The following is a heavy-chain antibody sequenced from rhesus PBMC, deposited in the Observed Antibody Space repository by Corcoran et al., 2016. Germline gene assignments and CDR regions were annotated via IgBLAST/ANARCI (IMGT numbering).Heavy chain of an antibody. Sequence: QVQLQESGPGLVKPSETLSLTCAVSGGSISSSNWWSWIRQPPGKGLEWIGYISGSSGSTYYNPSLKSRVTIATDTSKNQFYLKLSSVTAADTAVYYCARRRVGATFDYWGQGVLVTVSS. CDR1: GGSISSSNW. J-gene: IGHJ4*01. CDR2: ISGSSGST. V-gene: IGHV4-65*01. CDR3: ARRRVGATFDY. D-gene: IGHD1-44*02.